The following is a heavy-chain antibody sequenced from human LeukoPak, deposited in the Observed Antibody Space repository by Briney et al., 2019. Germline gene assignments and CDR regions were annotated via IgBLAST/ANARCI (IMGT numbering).Heavy chain of an antibody. Sequence: SVKVSCKASGGTFSSYAISWVRQAPGQGLEWMGGIIPIFGTANYAQKFQGRVTITMDESTSTAYMELSSLRSEDTAVYYCAQERYDSSGYPDAFDIWGQGTMVTVSS. J-gene: IGHJ3*02. CDR1: GGTFSSYA. CDR2: IIPIFGTA. CDR3: AQERYDSSGYPDAFDI. D-gene: IGHD3-22*01. V-gene: IGHV1-69*05.